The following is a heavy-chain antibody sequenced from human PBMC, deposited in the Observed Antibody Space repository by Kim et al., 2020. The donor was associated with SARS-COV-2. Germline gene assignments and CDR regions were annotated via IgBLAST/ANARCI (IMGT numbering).Heavy chain of an antibody. V-gene: IGHV4-34*01. CDR3: SRAPSIVYWGGSQRPGSEIWFDP. Sequence: SETLSLTCAVYGGSFSGYYWSWIRQPPGKGLEWIGEINHSGSTNYNPSLKSRVTISVDTSKNQFSLKLSSVTAADTAVYYCSRAPSIVYWGGSQRPGSEIWFDPWGQGTLVTVSS. D-gene: IGHD2-21*01. CDR2: INHSGST. CDR1: GGSFSGYY. J-gene: IGHJ5*02.